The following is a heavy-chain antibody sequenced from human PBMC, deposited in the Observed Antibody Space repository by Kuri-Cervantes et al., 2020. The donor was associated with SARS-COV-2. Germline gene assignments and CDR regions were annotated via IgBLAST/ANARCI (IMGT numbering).Heavy chain of an antibody. J-gene: IGHJ6*02. CDR1: GFTFSSYW. CDR3: ARVIIDYGITEWYGMDV. Sequence: GESLKISCAASGFTFSSYWMSWVRQAPGKGLEWVAVISYDGSNKYYADSVKGRFTISRDNSKNTLYLQMNSLRAEDTAVYYCARVIIDYGITEWYGMDVWGQGTTVTVSS. D-gene: IGHD4-17*01. CDR2: ISYDGSNK. V-gene: IGHV3-30-3*01.